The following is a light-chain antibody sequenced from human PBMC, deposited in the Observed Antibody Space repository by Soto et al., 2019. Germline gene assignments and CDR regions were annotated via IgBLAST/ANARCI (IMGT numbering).Light chain of an antibody. Sequence: EIVMTQSPATLSVSPGERATLSCRASQGVSNNLAWYHQKPGQAPRLLIYGASTRATGIPARFSGSGSGTEFTLTISSLQSEDFAVYYCQQYNNWLPWTFGQGTKVEIK. CDR3: QQYNNWLPWT. CDR2: GAS. J-gene: IGKJ1*01. V-gene: IGKV3-15*01. CDR1: QGVSNN.